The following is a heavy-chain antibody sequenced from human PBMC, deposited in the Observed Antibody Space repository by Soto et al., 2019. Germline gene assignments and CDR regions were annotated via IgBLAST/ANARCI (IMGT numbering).Heavy chain of an antibody. CDR3: ASTIAARPWVGYYYYYGMDV. Sequence: QVQLQQWGAGLLKPSETLSLTCAVYGGSFSGYDWSWIRQPPGKGLEWIGEINHSGSTNYNPSLKSRVTISVDTSKNQFSLKLSSVTAADSAVYYCASTIAARPWVGYYYYYGMDVWGQGTTVTVSS. V-gene: IGHV4-34*01. D-gene: IGHD6-6*01. J-gene: IGHJ6*02. CDR1: GGSFSGYD. CDR2: INHSGST.